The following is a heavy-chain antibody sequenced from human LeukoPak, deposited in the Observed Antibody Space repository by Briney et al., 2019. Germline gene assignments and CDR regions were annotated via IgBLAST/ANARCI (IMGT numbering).Heavy chain of an antibody. J-gene: IGHJ4*02. CDR1: GFTFGDYA. D-gene: IGHD3-3*01. Sequence: GSLRLSCTASGFTFGDYAMSWFRQAPGKELEWVSFIRGKAYGATSEYAASVKGRFTISRDDSNSIAYLQMNSLKIDDTAVYYCGRDGGVVTYDYWGQGTLVTVSS. CDR2: IRGKAYGATS. V-gene: IGHV3-49*03. CDR3: GRDGGVVTYDY.